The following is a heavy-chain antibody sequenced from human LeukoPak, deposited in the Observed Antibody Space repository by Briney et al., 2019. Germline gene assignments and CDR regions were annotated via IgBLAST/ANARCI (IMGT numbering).Heavy chain of an antibody. CDR3: ATSEYSSSSSRYFDL. CDR2: FDPEDGET. V-gene: IGHV1-24*01. Sequence: ATSVKVSCKVSGYTLTELSMHWVRQAPGKGLEWMGGFDPEDGETIYAQKFQSRVTMTEDTSTDTAYMELSSLRSEDTAVYYCATSEYSSSSSRYFDLWGRGTLVTVSS. D-gene: IGHD6-6*01. J-gene: IGHJ2*01. CDR1: GYTLTELS.